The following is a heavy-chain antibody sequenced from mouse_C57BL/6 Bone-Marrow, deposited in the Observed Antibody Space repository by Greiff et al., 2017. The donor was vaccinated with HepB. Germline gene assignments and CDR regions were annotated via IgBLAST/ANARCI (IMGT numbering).Heavy chain of an antibody. Sequence: VQVVESGAELVKPGASVKLSCKASGYTFTSYWMQWVKQRPGQGLEWIGEIDPSDSYTNYNQKFKGKATLTVDTSSSTAYMQLSSLTSEDSAVYYCARDYYGSSGDWYFDVWGTGTTVTVSS. CDR1: GYTFTSYW. CDR2: IDPSDSYT. D-gene: IGHD1-1*01. J-gene: IGHJ1*03. CDR3: ARDYYGSSGDWYFDV. V-gene: IGHV1-50*01.